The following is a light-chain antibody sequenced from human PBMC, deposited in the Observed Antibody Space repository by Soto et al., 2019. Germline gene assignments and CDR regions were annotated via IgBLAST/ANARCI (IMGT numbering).Light chain of an antibody. Sequence: DIHMTPAPSTLTASVGESVTITCRASQSISAWLAWYQQKPGEAPTLLIYDASSLESGVPSRFSGGGSETEFTLTISSLQPDDVATYYCQHYHDYPWTFGQGTKVDIK. J-gene: IGKJ1*01. V-gene: IGKV1-5*01. CDR2: DAS. CDR3: QHYHDYPWT. CDR1: QSISAW.